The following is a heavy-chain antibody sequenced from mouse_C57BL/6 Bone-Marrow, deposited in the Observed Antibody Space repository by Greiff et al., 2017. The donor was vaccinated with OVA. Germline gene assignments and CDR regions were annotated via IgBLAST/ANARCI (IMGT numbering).Heavy chain of an antibody. CDR1: GYTFTDYY. Sequence: QVQLQQSGPELVKPGASVKISCKASGYTFTDYYINWVKQRPGQGLEWIGWIFPGSGSTYYNEKFKGKATLTVDKSSSTAYMLLSSLTSEDSAVYFCARPTRYSNLDWYFDVWGTGTTVTVSS. D-gene: IGHD2-5*01. CDR3: ARPTRYSNLDWYFDV. CDR2: IFPGSGST. J-gene: IGHJ1*03. V-gene: IGHV1-75*01.